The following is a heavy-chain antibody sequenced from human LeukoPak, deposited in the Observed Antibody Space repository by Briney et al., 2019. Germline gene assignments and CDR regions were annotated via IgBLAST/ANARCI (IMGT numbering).Heavy chain of an antibody. Sequence: ASVKVSCKASGYMFSSYGISWVRQAPGQGLEWMGWISANNGNANYAQKLQGRVTMTRDTSTSTAYMELRSLRSDDTAVYYCARDVSHRLFYDSSGYYILFDYWGQGTLVTVSS. CDR3: ARDVSHRLFYDSSGYYILFDY. D-gene: IGHD3-22*01. CDR1: GYMFSSYG. CDR2: ISANNGNA. V-gene: IGHV1-18*01. J-gene: IGHJ4*02.